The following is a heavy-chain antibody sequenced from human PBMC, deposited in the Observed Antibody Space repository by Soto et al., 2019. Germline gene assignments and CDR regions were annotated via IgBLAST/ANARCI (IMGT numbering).Heavy chain of an antibody. Sequence: SETLSLTCTVSGDFLSSYYWSWIRQSPVKGLEWIGYIYYSGITNYNASLKSRVTMSIDTSKNQFSLKLNSVTAADTAVYFCARGGCSGGSCQALDYWAREPWSPSPQ. CDR3: ARGGCSGGSCQALDY. D-gene: IGHD2-15*01. V-gene: IGHV4-59*01. CDR1: GDFLSSYY. CDR2: IYYSGIT. J-gene: IGHJ4*02.